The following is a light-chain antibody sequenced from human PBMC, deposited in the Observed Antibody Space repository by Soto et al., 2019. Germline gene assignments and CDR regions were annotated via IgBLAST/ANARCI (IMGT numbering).Light chain of an antibody. Sequence: QSALTQPASVSASPGQSITISCTGTSSDIGAYNYISWYQQHPGKAPKLMIYEVTNRPSGISKRFSGSRSGNTASLSISGLQAEDEADYYCSSFSSAIAFVFGTGTKLTVL. CDR1: SSDIGAYNY. J-gene: IGLJ1*01. CDR3: SSFSSAIAFV. CDR2: EVT. V-gene: IGLV2-14*01.